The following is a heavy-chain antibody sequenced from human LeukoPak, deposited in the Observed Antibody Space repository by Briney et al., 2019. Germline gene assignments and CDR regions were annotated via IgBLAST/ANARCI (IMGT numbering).Heavy chain of an antibody. Sequence: SETLSLTRTVPGGSISSYHWSWIRPPAGKGLEWIGRIYTSGSTNYNPSLKSRVTMSVDTSKNQFSLKLSSVTAADTAVYYCARELTGIAVAGTLDYWGQGTLVSVSS. V-gene: IGHV4-4*07. CDR1: GGSISSYH. CDR2: IYTSGST. J-gene: IGHJ4*02. D-gene: IGHD6-19*01. CDR3: ARELTGIAVAGTLDY.